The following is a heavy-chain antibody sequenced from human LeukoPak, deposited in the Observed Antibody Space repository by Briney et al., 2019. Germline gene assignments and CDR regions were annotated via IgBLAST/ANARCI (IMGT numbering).Heavy chain of an antibody. CDR3: ARAPQISVDTAMVYYFDY. Sequence: GASVKFSCNASGGTFSSYAISWVRQAPGQGLEWIGRIIPIFGTANYAQKFQGRVTITTDESTSTAYMELSSLRSEDTAVYYCARAPQISVDTAMVYYFDYWGQGTLVTVSS. V-gene: IGHV1-69*05. CDR1: GGTFSSYA. J-gene: IGHJ4*02. D-gene: IGHD5-18*01. CDR2: IIPIFGTA.